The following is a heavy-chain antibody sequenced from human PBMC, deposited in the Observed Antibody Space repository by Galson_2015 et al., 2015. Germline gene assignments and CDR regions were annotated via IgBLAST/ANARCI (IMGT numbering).Heavy chain of an antibody. Sequence: SETLSLTCTVSGGSISSYYWSWIRQPPGKGLEWIGYIYYSGSTNYNPSLKSRVTISVDTSKNQFSLKLSSVTAADTAVYYCARVGYGDYYFDYWGQGTLVTVSS. CDR1: GGSISSYY. CDR2: IYYSGST. D-gene: IGHD4-17*01. CDR3: ARVGYGDYYFDY. V-gene: IGHV4-59*01. J-gene: IGHJ4*02.